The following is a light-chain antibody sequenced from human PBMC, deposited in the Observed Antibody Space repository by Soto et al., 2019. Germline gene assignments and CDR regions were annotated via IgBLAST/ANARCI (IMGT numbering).Light chain of an antibody. CDR3: QQCGPSLKYT. CDR1: QTVTGSY. V-gene: IGKV3-20*01. CDR2: GAS. Sequence: EIVLTQSPGTLSLSPGERATLSCRASQTVTGSYLAWYQQKPGQAPRLLIYGASNRATGILDRFSGSGSGTDFTLTISRLEPEDFAVYYCQQCGPSLKYTFGQGTKLEIK. J-gene: IGKJ2*01.